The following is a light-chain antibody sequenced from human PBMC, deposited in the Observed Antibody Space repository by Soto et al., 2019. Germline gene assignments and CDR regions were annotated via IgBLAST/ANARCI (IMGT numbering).Light chain of an antibody. CDR3: QQYGSSPPKT. J-gene: IGKJ1*01. CDR1: QSVISNY. V-gene: IGKV3-20*01. CDR2: GAS. Sequence: EIVLTQSPGTLSLSPGERATLSCRASQSVISNYLAWYQQKPGQAPRLLIYGASSRATGIPDRFSGSGSGTDFTLTISRLEPEDFGVYDCQQYGSSPPKTFGQGTKVESK.